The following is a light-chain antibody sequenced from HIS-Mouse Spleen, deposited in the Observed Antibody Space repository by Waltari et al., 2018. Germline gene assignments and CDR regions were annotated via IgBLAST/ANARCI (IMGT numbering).Light chain of an antibody. J-gene: IGLJ3*02. CDR2: GNS. CDR1: SSTSGAGYD. CDR3: QSYDSSLSGWV. V-gene: IGLV1-40*01. Sequence: QSVLTQPPSLSGAPGQRVTISCTGSSSTSGAGYDVHWYQQLPGTPPKLLISGNSNRPSGVPDRFSGSKSGTSASLAITGLQAEDEADYYCQSYDSSLSGWVFGGGTKLTVL.